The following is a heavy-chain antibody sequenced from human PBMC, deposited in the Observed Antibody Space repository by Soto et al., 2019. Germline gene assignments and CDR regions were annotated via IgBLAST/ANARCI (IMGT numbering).Heavy chain of an antibody. CDR1: GFNFDNYG. CDR3: AKDRVGGTFYTPLGF. V-gene: IGHV3-30*18. CDR2: ITYDGSNK. Sequence: GGSLRLSCQASGFNFDNYGMHWVRQAPGKGLEWVAVITYDGSNKYYADSVKGRFTISRDNSKNTLSLHLNTLKPEDTAVYHCAKDRVGGTFYTPLGFWGQGT. J-gene: IGHJ4*02. D-gene: IGHD1-7*01.